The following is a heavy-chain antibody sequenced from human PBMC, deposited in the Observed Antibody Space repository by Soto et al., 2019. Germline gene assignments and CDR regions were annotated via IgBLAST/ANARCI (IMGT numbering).Heavy chain of an antibody. Sequence: QVQLVQSGAEVKKPGSSVKVSCEASGGTFNTYTINWVRQAPGRGLEWMGQVIPMYDSVNYAESFQGRVTITADKSTNIAYMELSSLRSEDTALYFCASWRSYSGSYCFDYWGQGTQVIVSS. CDR1: GGTFNTYT. CDR3: ASWRSYSGSYCFDY. J-gene: IGHJ4*02. V-gene: IGHV1-69*06. CDR2: VIPMYDSV. D-gene: IGHD1-26*01.